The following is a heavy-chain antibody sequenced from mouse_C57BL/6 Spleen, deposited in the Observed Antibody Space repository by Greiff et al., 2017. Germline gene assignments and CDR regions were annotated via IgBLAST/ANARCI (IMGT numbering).Heavy chain of an antibody. Sequence: EVMLVESGGGLVKPGGSLKLSCAASGFTFSSYAMSWVRQTPEKRLEWVATISDGGSYTYYPDNVKGRFTISRDNAKNNLYLQMSHLKSEDTAMYYCARSDLLFDYWGQGTTLTVSS. CDR2: ISDGGSYT. CDR1: GFTFSSYA. CDR3: ARSDLLFDY. V-gene: IGHV5-4*03. J-gene: IGHJ2*01.